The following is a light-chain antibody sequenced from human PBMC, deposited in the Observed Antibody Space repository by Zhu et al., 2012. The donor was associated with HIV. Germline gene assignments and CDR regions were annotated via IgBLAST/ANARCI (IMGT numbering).Light chain of an antibody. CDR1: QTVRIGY. CDR2: DVS. CDR3: QQYANSPYT. Sequence: EIVLTQSPGTLALSPGERATLSCRASQTVRIGYLAWYQQKPGQAPRLLLHDVSTRATGFPDRFSGSGSGTDFTLTISRLEPEDFAVYSCQQYANSPYTFGQGTKLEI. V-gene: IGKV3-20*01. J-gene: IGKJ2*01.